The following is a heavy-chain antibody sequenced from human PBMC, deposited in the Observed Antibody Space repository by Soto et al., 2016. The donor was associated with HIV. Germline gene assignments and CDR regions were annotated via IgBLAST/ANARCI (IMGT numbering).Heavy chain of an antibody. CDR2: INHRGST. CDR3: ARGVGLQGVFPDY. CDR1: GGSFSGYS. J-gene: IGHJ4*01. D-gene: IGHD3-10*01. V-gene: IGHV4-34*02. Sequence: QVQLQQWGAGLLKPSETLSLTCAVYGGSFSGYSWTWIRQPPGKGLTWIGEINHRGSTKYSPSLKSRVTMSLDTSKNQYSLKLNPVTAADTAVYYCARGVGLQGVFPDYWGQGTLVTVSS.